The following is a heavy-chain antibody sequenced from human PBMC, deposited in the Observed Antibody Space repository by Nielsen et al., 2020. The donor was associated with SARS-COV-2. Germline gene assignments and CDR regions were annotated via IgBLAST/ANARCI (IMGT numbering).Heavy chain of an antibody. J-gene: IGHJ4*02. V-gene: IGHV4-34*01. CDR1: GGSFSGNY. CDR2: INHSGST. Sequence: SETLSLTCAVYGGSFSGNYWSWIRQPPGKGLEWIGEINHSGSTNYNPSLKSRVTISVDTSKNQFSLKLSSVTAADTAVYYCAMGWWEPSFGYWGQGTLVTVSS. CDR3: AMGWWEPSFGY. D-gene: IGHD2-15*01.